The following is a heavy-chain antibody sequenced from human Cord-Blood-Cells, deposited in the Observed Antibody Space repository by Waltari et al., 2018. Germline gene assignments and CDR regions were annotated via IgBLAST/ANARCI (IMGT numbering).Heavy chain of an antibody. CDR2: TYYRSKWYN. V-gene: IGHV6-1*01. CDR3: ARDHCSSTSCYNYWYFDL. J-gene: IGHJ2*01. CDR1: GDSVSSNSPA. D-gene: IGHD2-2*02. Sequence: QVQLQQSGPGRVKLSQTLALTCAISGDSVSSNSPASNWTRESPSNGLEWLGRTYYRSKWYNDYAVSVKSRITINPDTSKNQFSLQLNSVTPEDTAVYYCARDHCSSTSCYNYWYFDLWGRGTLVTVSS.